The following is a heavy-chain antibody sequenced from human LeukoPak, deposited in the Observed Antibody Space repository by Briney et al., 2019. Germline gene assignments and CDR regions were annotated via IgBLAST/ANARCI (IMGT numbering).Heavy chain of an antibody. CDR1: GFTFSSYA. CDR2: ISYDGTNK. Sequence: PGGSLRLSCAASGFTFSSYAMHWVRQAPGKGLEWVTIISYDGTNKYYADSVKGRFTISRDNSKNTLFLQMNSLRAEDTAVYYCARDFDSGSYSAYFDYWGQGTLVTVSS. J-gene: IGHJ4*02. CDR3: ARDFDSGSYSAYFDY. D-gene: IGHD1-26*01. V-gene: IGHV3-30*04.